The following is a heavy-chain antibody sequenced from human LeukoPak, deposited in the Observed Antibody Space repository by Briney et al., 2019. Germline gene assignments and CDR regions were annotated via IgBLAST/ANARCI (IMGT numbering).Heavy chain of an antibody. J-gene: IGHJ4*02. CDR1: GFTFSSSW. CDR3: ARDLWWLQFDY. CDR2: IKGDGGEI. D-gene: IGHD5-24*01. V-gene: IGHV3-7*03. Sequence: GGSLRPSCAASGFTFSSSWMSWVRQAPGKGLEWVAHIKGDGGEIYYVDSLKGRFTISRDNARNSLYLQMNSLRAEDTAVYYCARDLWWLQFDYWGQGALVAVSS.